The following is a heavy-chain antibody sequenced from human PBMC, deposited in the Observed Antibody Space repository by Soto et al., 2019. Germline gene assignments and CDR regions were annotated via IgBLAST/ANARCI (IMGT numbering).Heavy chain of an antibody. J-gene: IGHJ4*02. D-gene: IGHD3-22*01. Sequence: GGSLRLSCAASGFTFSSYGMHWVRQAPGKGLEWVAVIWYDGSNKYYADSVKGRFTISRDNSKNTLYLQMNSLRAEDTAVYYCARVPHLNYYDSSGYPDYWGQGTLVTVSS. V-gene: IGHV3-33*01. CDR1: GFTFSSYG. CDR3: ARVPHLNYYDSSGYPDY. CDR2: IWYDGSNK.